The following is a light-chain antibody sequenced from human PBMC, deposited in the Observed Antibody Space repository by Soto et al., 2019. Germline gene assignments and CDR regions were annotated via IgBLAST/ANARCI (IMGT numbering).Light chain of an antibody. V-gene: IGKV3-20*01. Sequence: EIVLTQSPGTLSLSPGERATLSCRASQSVPSNYLAWYQQKPGQAPRLVIYAASSRPTGVPDRFSGSGSGTDFTLTISRMEPEDFVVFYCHQSGTSPRTFGQGTRVEVK. J-gene: IGKJ1*01. CDR1: QSVPSNY. CDR3: HQSGTSPRT. CDR2: AAS.